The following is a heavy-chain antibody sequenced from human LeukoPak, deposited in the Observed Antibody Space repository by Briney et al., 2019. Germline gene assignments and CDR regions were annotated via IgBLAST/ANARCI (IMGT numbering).Heavy chain of an antibody. CDR3: AKSRDCSSTSCRDAFDI. CDR1: GFTFSSYS. J-gene: IGHJ3*02. CDR2: ISSSSSTI. Sequence: GGSLRLSCAASGFTFSSYSMNWVRQAPGKGLEWVSYISSSSSTIYYADSVKGRFTISRDNAKNSLYLQMYSLRAEDTAVYYCAKSRDCSSTSCRDAFDIWGQGTRVTVSS. D-gene: IGHD2-2*01. V-gene: IGHV3-48*01.